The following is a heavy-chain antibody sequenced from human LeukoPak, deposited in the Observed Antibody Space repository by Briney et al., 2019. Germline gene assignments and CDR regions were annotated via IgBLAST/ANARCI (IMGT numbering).Heavy chain of an antibody. Sequence: GGSLRLSCAASGFTVSSNYMSWVRQAPGKGLEWVSVIYSGGSTYYADSVKGRFTISRDNSKNTLYLQMNSLRAEDTAVYYCAKDGVGATPFSSFVAYYFDYWGQGTLVTVSS. V-gene: IGHV3-53*01. CDR3: AKDGVGATPFSSFVAYYFDY. CDR1: GFTVSSNY. CDR2: IYSGGST. J-gene: IGHJ4*02. D-gene: IGHD1-26*01.